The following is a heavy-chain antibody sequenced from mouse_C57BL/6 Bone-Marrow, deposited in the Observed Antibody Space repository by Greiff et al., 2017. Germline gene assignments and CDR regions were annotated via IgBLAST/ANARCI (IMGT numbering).Heavy chain of an antibody. CDR2: IDPENGDT. Sequence: EVQLQQSGAELVRPGASVKLSCTASGFNIKDDYMHWVKQRPEQGLEWIGWIDPENGDTAYASKFQGKATITADTSSNTAYLQLSSLTSEDTAVYYCTTGFYWYFDVWGTGTTGTVSS. CDR3: TTGFYWYFDV. V-gene: IGHV14-4*01. CDR1: GFNIKDDY. J-gene: IGHJ1*03.